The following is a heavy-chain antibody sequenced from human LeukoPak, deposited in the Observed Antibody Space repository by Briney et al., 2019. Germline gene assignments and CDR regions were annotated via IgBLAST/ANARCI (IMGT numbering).Heavy chain of an antibody. CDR2: IYYSGST. CDR3: AGPLTYSGSYTH. D-gene: IGHD1-26*01. CDR1: GGSISSSSYY. V-gene: IGHV4-39*01. J-gene: IGHJ4*02. Sequence: PSETLSLTCTVSGGSISSSSYYWGWIRQPPGKGLEWIGSIYYSGSTYYNPSLKSRVTISVDTSKNQFSLKLSSVTAADTAVYYCAGPLTYSGSYTHWGQGTLVTVSS.